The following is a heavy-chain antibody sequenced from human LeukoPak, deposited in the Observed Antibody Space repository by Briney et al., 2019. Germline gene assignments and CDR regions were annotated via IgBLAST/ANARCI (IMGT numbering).Heavy chain of an antibody. J-gene: IGHJ4*02. CDR3: ARGYFGSGTYSNYFDV. CDR2: IYSSGNT. V-gene: IGHV4-39*07. Sequence: SETLSLTCTVSGDSISSSAYTWGWIRQPPGKGLEWIGAIYSSGNTHYNPSLKSRVTMSVDTSKNQCSLTLSSVTAADTAVYYCARGYFGSGTYSNYFDVWGQGTLVTVSS. CDR1: GDSISSSAYT. D-gene: IGHD3-10*01.